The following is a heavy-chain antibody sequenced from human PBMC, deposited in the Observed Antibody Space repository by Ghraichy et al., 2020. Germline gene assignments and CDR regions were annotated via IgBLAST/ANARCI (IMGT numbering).Heavy chain of an antibody. CDR1: GFTFSSYS. V-gene: IGHV3-48*02. CDR3: ARAGKRIAARPNYFDY. CDR2: ISSSSSTI. D-gene: IGHD6-6*01. Sequence: GGSLRLSCAASGFTFSSYSMNWVRQAPGKGLEWVSYISSSSSTIYYADSVKGRFTISRDNAKNSLYLQMNSLRDEDTAVYYCARAGKRIAARPNYFDYWGQGTLVTVSS. J-gene: IGHJ4*02.